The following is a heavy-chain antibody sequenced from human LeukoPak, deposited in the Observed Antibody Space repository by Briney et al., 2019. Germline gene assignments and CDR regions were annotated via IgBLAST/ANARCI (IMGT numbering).Heavy chain of an antibody. J-gene: IGHJ4*02. Sequence: GESLKISCKGSGYSFTNYWIGWVRQMPGKGLEGMGIIYPGDFDIRYSPSFQGQVTISTDKSINTAYLQWSSLKASDNAMYYCARRFTTVTTFGVFVYWGQGALVTVSS. D-gene: IGHD4-17*01. V-gene: IGHV5-51*01. CDR3: ARRFTTVTTFGVFVY. CDR2: IYPGDFDI. CDR1: GYSFTNYW.